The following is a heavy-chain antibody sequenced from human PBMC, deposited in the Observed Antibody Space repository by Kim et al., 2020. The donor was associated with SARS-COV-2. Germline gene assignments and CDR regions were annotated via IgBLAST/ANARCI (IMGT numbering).Heavy chain of an antibody. J-gene: IGHJ2*01. Sequence: GGSLRLSCEASGFNFNNYGMHWVRQAPGKGLEWVALISYEGSKQYYADSVKGRFSISRDWSKNTLYLDMNTLKSEDTAVYYCAKRMGIFWLVQLLENWHVDLWARGTLVTVSS. CDR1: GFNFNNYG. CDR2: ISYEGSKQ. D-gene: IGHD3-10*01. V-gene: IGHV3-30*18. CDR3: AKRMGIFWLVQLLENWHVDL.